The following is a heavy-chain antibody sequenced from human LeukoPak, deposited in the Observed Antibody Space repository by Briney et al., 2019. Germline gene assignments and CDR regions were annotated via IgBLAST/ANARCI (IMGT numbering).Heavy chain of an antibody. CDR3: ARKFSASWDYDY. CDR2: ISGSGGST. D-gene: IGHD1-26*01. Sequence: GGSLRLSCAASGFTFSSYAMSWVRQAPGKGLEGVSAISGSGGSTYYADSVRGRFTTSRDNGEKSLYLEMNSLRVEDTGVYYCARKFSASWDYDYWGQGTQVTVSS. CDR1: GFTFSSYA. V-gene: IGHV3-23*01. J-gene: IGHJ4*02.